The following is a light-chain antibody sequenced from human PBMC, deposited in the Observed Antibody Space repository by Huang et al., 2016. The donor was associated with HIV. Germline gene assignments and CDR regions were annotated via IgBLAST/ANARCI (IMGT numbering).Light chain of an antibody. CDR1: QRLSHSF. Sequence: EVLLTQSPGTLSSSPGERVTVSCRASQRLSHSFVAWYQQRPGQAPRLLLCAASTRASGIPDRFSGSGSGTDFTLTINRLEPSDFALYYCHQYGTSPYTFGQGTNLDVK. CDR2: AAS. J-gene: IGKJ2*01. V-gene: IGKV3-20*01. CDR3: HQYGTSPYT.